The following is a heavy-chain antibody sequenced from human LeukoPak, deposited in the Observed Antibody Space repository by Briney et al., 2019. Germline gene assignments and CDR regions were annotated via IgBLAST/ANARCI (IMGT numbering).Heavy chain of an antibody. CDR3: ARGHVIQLWDPYYYYGMDV. CDR1: GYTFTSYD. D-gene: IGHD5-18*01. CDR2: MNPNSGNT. J-gene: IGHJ6*02. Sequence: ASVKVSCKASGYTFTSYDINWVRQATGQGLEWMGWMNPNSGNTGYAQKFQGRVTMTRNTSISTAYMELSSLRSEDTAVYYCARGHVIQLWDPYYYYGMDVWGQGTTVTVSS. V-gene: IGHV1-8*01.